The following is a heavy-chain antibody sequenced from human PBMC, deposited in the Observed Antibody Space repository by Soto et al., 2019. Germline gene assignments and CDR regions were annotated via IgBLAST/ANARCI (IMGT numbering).Heavy chain of an antibody. D-gene: IGHD1-26*01. CDR2: IWHDGSEK. V-gene: IGHV3-33*01. Sequence: QVQLVESGGGVVQPGRSLRLSCAAPGVIFNGYGFHWVRQAPGKGLEWVAVIWHDGSEKYYADSVKGRFTISTDNSKNQLYLQMDSLRDEDTAVYYCVGDGVGGIVFFGFLDYWGQGPLVSVAS. J-gene: IGHJ4*02. CDR1: GVIFNGYG. CDR3: VGDGVGGIVFFGFLDY.